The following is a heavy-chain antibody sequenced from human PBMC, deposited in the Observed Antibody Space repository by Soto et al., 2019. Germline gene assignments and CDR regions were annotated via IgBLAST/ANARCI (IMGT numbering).Heavy chain of an antibody. Sequence: QVTVKESGPVLVKPTETLTLTCTVSGFSLSNAGLGVSWIRQPPGKALEWLAHIFSNDEKSYSTSLKSRLTIPKEPSKHQVGHTMTHLDPVDTATYYCASTYYTHWHWFDPWGQGTLVTVSS. J-gene: IGHJ5*02. CDR2: IFSNDEK. D-gene: IGHD3-10*01. V-gene: IGHV2-26*01. CDR3: ASTYYTHWHWFDP. CDR1: GFSLSNAGLG.